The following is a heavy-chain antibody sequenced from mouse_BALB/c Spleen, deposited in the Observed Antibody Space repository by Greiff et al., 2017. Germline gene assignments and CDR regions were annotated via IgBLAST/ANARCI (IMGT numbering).Heavy chain of an antibody. CDR2: IRLKSNNYAT. J-gene: IGHJ4*01. CDR3: TRAEAMDY. CDR1: GFTFSNYW. Sequence: EVQLVESGGGLVQPGGSMKLSCVASGFTFSNYWMNWVRQSPEKGLEWVAEIRLKSNNYATHYAESVKGRFTISRDDSKSSVYLQMNNLRAEDTGIYYCTRAEAMDYWGQGTSVTVSS. V-gene: IGHV6-6*02.